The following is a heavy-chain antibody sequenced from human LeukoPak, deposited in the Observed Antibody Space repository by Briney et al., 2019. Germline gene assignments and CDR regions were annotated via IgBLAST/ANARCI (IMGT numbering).Heavy chain of an antibody. V-gene: IGHV3-30-3*01. CDR2: ISYDRNNK. J-gene: IGHJ4*02. D-gene: IGHD6-13*01. CDR1: GFTFSTYA. CDR3: ARVGAGGSDWYNLDY. Sequence: GGSLRLSCAASGFTFSTYAMHWVRQAPGEGLEWVAVISYDRNNKYYADSVKGRFTISRDNSKNTLYLQMNSLRPEDTAVYCCARVGAGGSDWYNLDYWGQGTLVTVSS.